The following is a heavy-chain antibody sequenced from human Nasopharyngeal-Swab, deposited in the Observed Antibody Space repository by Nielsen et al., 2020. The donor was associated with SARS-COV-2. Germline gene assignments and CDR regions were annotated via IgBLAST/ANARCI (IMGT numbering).Heavy chain of an antibody. CDR2: IDPNSSGT. D-gene: IGHD2-2*01. Sequence: WVRQAPGQGLEWMGWIDPNSSGTNYAQKFQGWVTMTRDTSISTAYMELSRLRSDDTAVYYCARGGPGYCSSTSCYGNWFDPWGQGTLVTVSS. V-gene: IGHV1-2*04. CDR3: ARGGPGYCSSTSCYGNWFDP. J-gene: IGHJ5*02.